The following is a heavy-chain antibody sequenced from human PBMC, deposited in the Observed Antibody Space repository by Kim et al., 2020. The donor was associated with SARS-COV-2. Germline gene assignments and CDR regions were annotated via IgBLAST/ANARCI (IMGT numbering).Heavy chain of an antibody. V-gene: IGHV3-30*18. Sequence: GGSLRLSCAASGFTFSSYGMHWVRQAPGKGLEWVAVISYDGSNKYYADSVKGRFTISRDNSKNTLYLQMNSLRAEDTAVYYCAKDLVGCSSTSCYYYYYYGMDVWGQGTTVTVSS. CDR2: ISYDGSNK. CDR1: GFTFSSYG. D-gene: IGHD2-2*01. CDR3: AKDLVGCSSTSCYYYYYYGMDV. J-gene: IGHJ6*02.